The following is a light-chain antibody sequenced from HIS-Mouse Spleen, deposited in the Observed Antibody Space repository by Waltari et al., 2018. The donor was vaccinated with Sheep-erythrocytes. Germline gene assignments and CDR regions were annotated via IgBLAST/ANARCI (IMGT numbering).Light chain of an antibody. V-gene: IGLV2-11*01. CDR2: DVS. CDR1: SSDVGASNY. Sequence: QSALTQPRSVSGSPGQSVTIPCTGTSSDVGASNYVSWYQQHPGKAPKLMIYDVSKRPSGVPDRFSGSESGNTASLTISGLQAEDEADYYCCSYAGSYNHVFATGTKLTVL. CDR3: CSYAGSYNHV. J-gene: IGLJ1*01.